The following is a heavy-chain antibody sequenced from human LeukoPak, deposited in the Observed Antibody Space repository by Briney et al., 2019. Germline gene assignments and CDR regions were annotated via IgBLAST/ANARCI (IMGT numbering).Heavy chain of an antibody. CDR3: ARSITSSWYGDFQH. V-gene: IGHV4-59*01. CDR1: GDSISSYY. D-gene: IGHD6-13*01. CDR2: IYYSGST. J-gene: IGHJ1*01. Sequence: TSETLSLTCDISGDSISSYYWSWVRQPPGKGLEWIGYIYYSGSTNYNPSLKSRVTISVDTSKNQFSLKLSSVTAVDTAVYYCARSITSSWYGDFQHWGQGTLVTVSS.